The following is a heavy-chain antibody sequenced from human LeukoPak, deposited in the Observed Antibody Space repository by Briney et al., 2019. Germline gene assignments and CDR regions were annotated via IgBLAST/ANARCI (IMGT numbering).Heavy chain of an antibody. CDR3: ARLECRYYDYVWGSRGPIDF. Sequence: SETLSLTCTVAGGSISSSSYYWVWIRQPPGKGLEWIGSIYYSGSAYYKPSLQSRLTISVDTSTNQFSLKLNSVTAADTALYYCARLECRYYDYVWGSRGPIDFWGQGTLVTVSS. V-gene: IGHV4-39*01. D-gene: IGHD3-16*01. J-gene: IGHJ4*02. CDR2: IYYSGSA. CDR1: GGSISSSSYY.